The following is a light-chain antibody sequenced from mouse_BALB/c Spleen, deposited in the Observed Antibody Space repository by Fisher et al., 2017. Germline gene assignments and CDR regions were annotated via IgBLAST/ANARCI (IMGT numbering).Light chain of an antibody. CDR3: HQWSSYRT. CDR2: STS. Sequence: IVMTQTTAIMSASLGEEITLTCSASSSVSYMYWYQQKSGTSPKLLIYSTSNLASGVPSRFSGSGSGTFYSLTISSVEAEDAADYYCHQWSSYRTFGGGTKLEIK. V-gene: IGKV4-80*01. J-gene: IGKJ1*01. CDR1: SSVSY.